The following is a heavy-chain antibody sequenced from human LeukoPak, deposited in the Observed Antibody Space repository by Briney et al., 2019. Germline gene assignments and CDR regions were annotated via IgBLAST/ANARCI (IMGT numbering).Heavy chain of an antibody. CDR3: ARALNRYTEFYFDY. Sequence: GGSLRLSCVASGGFAFSTLVLSWVRQTPGKGLEWVSVISTSGDDTYYTDSVKGRFTISRANSKNTLYLQMNSLRAEDTAVYYCARALNRYTEFYFDYWGQGTLVTVSS. J-gene: IGHJ4*02. D-gene: IGHD3-16*02. CDR2: ISTSGDDT. V-gene: IGHV3-23*01. CDR1: GGFAFSTLV.